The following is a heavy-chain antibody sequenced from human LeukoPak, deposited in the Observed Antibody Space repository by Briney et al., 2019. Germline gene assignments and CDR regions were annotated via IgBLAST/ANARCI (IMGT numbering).Heavy chain of an antibody. Sequence: GGSLRLSCAASGFTFSSHGINWVRQAPGKGLEWVSGISPSGSISYYADSVKGRFTISRDNSKNTVSLQLNSLRAEDTALYYCARDLDWGAFDAWGQGTLVTVSS. CDR1: GFTFSSHG. CDR2: ISPSGSIS. J-gene: IGHJ5*02. D-gene: IGHD3-9*01. CDR3: ARDLDWGAFDA. V-gene: IGHV3-23*01.